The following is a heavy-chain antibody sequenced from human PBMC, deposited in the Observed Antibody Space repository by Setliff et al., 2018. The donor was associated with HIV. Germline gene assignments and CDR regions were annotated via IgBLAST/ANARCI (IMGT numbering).Heavy chain of an antibody. D-gene: IGHD6-13*01. J-gene: IGHJ6*02. Sequence: PGGSLRLSCAASGFTFSSYEMNWVRQAPGKGLEWVSYISSSGSTIYYADSVKGRFTISRDNAKNSMDLQMNSLRAEDTAVYYCAREDRIAPATRNYYYFGMDVWGQGTTVTVSS. CDR1: GFTFSSYE. CDR2: ISSSGSTI. V-gene: IGHV3-48*03. CDR3: AREDRIAPATRNYYYFGMDV.